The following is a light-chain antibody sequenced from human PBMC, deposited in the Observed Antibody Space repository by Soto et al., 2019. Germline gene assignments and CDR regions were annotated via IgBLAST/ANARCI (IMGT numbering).Light chain of an antibody. J-gene: IGLJ1*01. CDR2: EVS. CDR1: SSDVGGYNY. Sequence: QSVLTQPASVSGSPGQSITISCTGTSSDVGGYNYVSWYQQHPGKAPKLMIYEVSNRPSGVSNRFSGSKSGNTASLTISGLQAEDEADYYCSSYTRSSSDVFGLATKVTV. V-gene: IGLV2-14*01. CDR3: SSYTRSSSDV.